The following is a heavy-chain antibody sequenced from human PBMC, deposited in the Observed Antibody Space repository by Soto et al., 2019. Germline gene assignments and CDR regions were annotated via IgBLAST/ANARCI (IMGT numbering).Heavy chain of an antibody. Sequence: ASVKVACKASGYPFTSSYMHWVRQAPGQGLEWMGIINPSGGSTSYAQKFQGRVTMTRDTSTSTVYMELSSLRSEDTAVYYCARDPSYDSSGYLTYYFDYWGQGTLVTVSS. CDR3: ARDPSYDSSGYLTYYFDY. V-gene: IGHV1-46*01. CDR2: INPSGGST. D-gene: IGHD3-22*01. J-gene: IGHJ4*02. CDR1: GYPFTSSY.